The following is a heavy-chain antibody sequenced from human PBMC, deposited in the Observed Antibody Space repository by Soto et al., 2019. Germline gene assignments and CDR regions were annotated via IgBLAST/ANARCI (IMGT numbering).Heavy chain of an antibody. CDR2: INAGNGNT. Sequence: GASVKVSCKASGYTFTSYAMHWVRQAPGQRLEWMGWINAGNGNTKYSQKFQGRVTITRDTSTSTAYMELRSLRSDDTAVYYCARSAYYDILTGYYNVMGYWGQGTLVTVSS. CDR1: GYTFTSYA. D-gene: IGHD3-9*01. J-gene: IGHJ4*02. V-gene: IGHV1-3*01. CDR3: ARSAYYDILTGYYNVMGY.